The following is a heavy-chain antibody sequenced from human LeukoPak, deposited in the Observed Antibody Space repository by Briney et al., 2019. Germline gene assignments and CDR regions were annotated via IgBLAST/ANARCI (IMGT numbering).Heavy chain of an antibody. D-gene: IGHD2-15*01. CDR1: GFTFSSYW. V-gene: IGHV3-7*03. CDR3: ARDRYPYCSGGSCYPAYFDY. Sequence: GGSLRLSCAASGFTFSSYWMSWVRQAPGKGLEWVANIKQDGSEKYYVDSVKGRFTISRDNAKNSLYLQMNSLRAEDTAVYYCARDRYPYCSGGSCYPAYFDYWGQGTLVTVSS. J-gene: IGHJ4*02. CDR2: IKQDGSEK.